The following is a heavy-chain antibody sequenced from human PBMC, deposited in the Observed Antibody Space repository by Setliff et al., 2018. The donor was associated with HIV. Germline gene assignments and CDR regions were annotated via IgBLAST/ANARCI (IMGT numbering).Heavy chain of an antibody. V-gene: IGHV4-39*01. D-gene: IGHD2-21*01. CDR2: ANYIGST. CDR1: GGSINNSDCN. CDR3: ARQVWLSDNHYYYYMDV. J-gene: IGHJ6*03. Sequence: PSETLSLTCTLSGGSINNSDCNWAWIRQSPGKGPEWIASANYIGSTYYSSLKSRAAISVDTSRNHFSLRLSSVTAADTATYYCARQVWLSDNHYYYYMDVWGKGATVTVSS.